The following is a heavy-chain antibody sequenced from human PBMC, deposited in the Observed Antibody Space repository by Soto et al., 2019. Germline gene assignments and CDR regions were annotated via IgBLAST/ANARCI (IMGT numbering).Heavy chain of an antibody. J-gene: IGHJ4*02. CDR2: ISSDGSST. CDR1: GFTFSSYW. D-gene: IGHD4-17*01. V-gene: IGHV3-74*01. CDR3: ARGTVRDHDFGDH. Sequence: EVQLVESGGVLAQPGGSRRLSCVASGFTFSSYWMHWVRQVPGKGLVWVSRISSDGSSTSYADSVRGRFIISRDNAKNTLYLQVNSLRVDDTAVYYCARGTVRDHDFGDHWGQGTLVVVSS.